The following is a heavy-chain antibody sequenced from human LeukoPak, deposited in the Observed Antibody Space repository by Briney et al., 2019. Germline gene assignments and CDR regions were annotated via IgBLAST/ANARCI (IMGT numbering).Heavy chain of an antibody. CDR1: GFTVSSNY. CDR3: ARYCSSTSCPRIGDAFDI. D-gene: IGHD2-2*01. CDR2: IYSGGST. V-gene: IGHV3-53*01. Sequence: GGSLRLSCAASGFTVSSNYMSWVRQAPGKGLEWVSVIYSGGSTYYADSVKGRFTISRDNSKNTLYLQMNSLRAEDTAVYYCARYCSSTSCPRIGDAFDIWGQGTMVTVSS. J-gene: IGHJ3*02.